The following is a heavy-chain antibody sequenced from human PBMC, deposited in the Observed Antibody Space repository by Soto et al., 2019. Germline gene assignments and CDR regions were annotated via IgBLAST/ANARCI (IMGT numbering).Heavy chain of an antibody. V-gene: IGHV3-43*01. CDR2: ISWDGGNT. Sequence: PGGSLRLSCAASGFLFDDYTMHWVSPAPGKGLEWVSLISWDGGNTYYGDSVKGRFTISRDNSKNFLYLQMNSLRTEDTALYYCAKGGHHNHNWFDPWGQGTLVTVSS. CDR3: AKGGHHNHNWFDP. J-gene: IGHJ5*02. CDR1: GFLFDDYT.